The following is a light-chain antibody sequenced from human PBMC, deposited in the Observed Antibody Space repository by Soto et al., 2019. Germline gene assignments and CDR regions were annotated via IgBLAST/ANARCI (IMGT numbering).Light chain of an antibody. J-gene: IGKJ2*01. CDR1: QSISSY. CDR2: AAS. CDR3: QQSYSSGYT. Sequence: DLQMTQSPSSLSASVGDRVNITCRASQSISSYLNWYQQKPGKAPKLLIYAASSLQSGVPSRFSGSGSGTDFTLTISSLQPEDFATYYCQQSYSSGYTFGQGTKLEIK. V-gene: IGKV1-39*01.